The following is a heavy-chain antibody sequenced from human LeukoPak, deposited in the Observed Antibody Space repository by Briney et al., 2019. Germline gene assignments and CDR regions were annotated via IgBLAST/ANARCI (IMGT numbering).Heavy chain of an antibody. CDR3: EKDWVGELIMGPSNPLNM. V-gene: IGHV3-9*01. CDR2: ISWNSGSI. D-gene: IGHD3-10*01. CDR1: GFTFDDYA. Sequence: GGSLRLSCAASGFTFDDYAMHWVRQAPGKGLEWVSGISWNSGSIGYADAVKGRFTISRDNAKNSLYLQMNSLRPEDTALYYCEKDWVGELIMGPSNPLNMWGQGKMWTVSS. J-gene: IGHJ3*02.